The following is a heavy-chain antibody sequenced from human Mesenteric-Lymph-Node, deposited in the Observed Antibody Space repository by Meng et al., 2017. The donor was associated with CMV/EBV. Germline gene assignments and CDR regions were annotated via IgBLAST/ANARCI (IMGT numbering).Heavy chain of an antibody. CDR1: GFTVSDYY. D-gene: IGHD4-11*01. Sequence: GESLKISCAASGFTVSDYYMSWVRQAPGKGLEWISFISSSVTTTTYADSVKGRFTISRDNAKNLVFLQMTSLRAEDTAIYYCAREGVDYSNSWYLAHWGQGTLVTVSS. CDR3: AREGVDYSNSWYLAH. J-gene: IGHJ4*02. CDR2: ISSSVTTT. V-gene: IGHV3-11*04.